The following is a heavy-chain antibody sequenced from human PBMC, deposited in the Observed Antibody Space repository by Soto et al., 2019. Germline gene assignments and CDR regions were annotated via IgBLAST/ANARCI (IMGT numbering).Heavy chain of an antibody. CDR1: GFTFSDYY. CDR3: ARSDYDYVWGSYRTLDY. CDR2: ISSSSSYT. V-gene: IGHV3-11*06. Sequence: GGSLRLSCAASGFTFSDYYMSWIRQAPGKGLEWVSYISSSSSYTNYADSVKGRFTISRDNAKNSLYLQMNSPRAEDTAVYYCARSDYDYVWGSYRTLDYWGQGILVTVS. D-gene: IGHD3-16*02. J-gene: IGHJ4*02.